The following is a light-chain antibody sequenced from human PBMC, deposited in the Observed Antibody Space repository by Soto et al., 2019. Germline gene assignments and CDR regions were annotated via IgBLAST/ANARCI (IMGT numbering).Light chain of an antibody. CDR3: QKYNNAPRT. Sequence: DIQMTQSPSSLSASVGDTVTITCRASQGISNYLAWYQQKPGQVANLLIYAASTLQSGVPSRFSGSGSGTDFTLTISRLRPEDVATYYCQKYNNAPRTFGQGTKVEI. CDR2: AAS. J-gene: IGKJ1*01. CDR1: QGISNY. V-gene: IGKV1-27*01.